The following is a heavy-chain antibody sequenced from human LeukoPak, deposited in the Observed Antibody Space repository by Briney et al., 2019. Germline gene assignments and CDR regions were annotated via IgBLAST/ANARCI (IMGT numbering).Heavy chain of an antibody. Sequence: TGRSLRLSCAASGFTFSSYGMHWVRQAPGKGLEWVAVISYDGSNKYYADSVKGRFTISRDNSKNTLYLQMNSLRAEDTAVYYCAKDQSGFNWFDPWGQGTLVTVSS. V-gene: IGHV3-30*18. J-gene: IGHJ5*02. D-gene: IGHD5-12*01. CDR3: AKDQSGFNWFDP. CDR1: GFTFSSYG. CDR2: ISYDGSNK.